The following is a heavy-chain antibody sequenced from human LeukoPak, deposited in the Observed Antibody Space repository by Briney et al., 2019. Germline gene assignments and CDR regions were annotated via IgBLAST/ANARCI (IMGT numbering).Heavy chain of an antibody. D-gene: IGHD4-11*01. Sequence: PGRSLRLSCVASGFTFNHYGMHWFRQAPGKGLEWVAVISFDGSSKYYADSVKGRFTISRDDSKNTLYLPMNSLRADDTAVYYCAKQEIGTTWSGGFWGQGTLVTVAS. V-gene: IGHV3-30*18. J-gene: IGHJ4*02. CDR1: GFTFNHYG. CDR3: AKQEIGTTWSGGF. CDR2: ISFDGSSK.